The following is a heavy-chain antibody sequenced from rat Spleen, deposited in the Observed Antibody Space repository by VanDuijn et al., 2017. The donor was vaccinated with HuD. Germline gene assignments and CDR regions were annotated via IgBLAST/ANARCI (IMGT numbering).Heavy chain of an antibody. D-gene: IGHD1-10*01. Sequence: EVQLQESGPGLVKPSQSLSLTCSVTVYSITSSYRWSWIRKFPGNKLEWMGYINSEGTTNYNPSLKSRISFSRDTARNQFFLQLNSVTTEDTATYYCASITSYCYFDLWGPGTMVTVSS. CDR2: INSEGTT. CDR3: ASITSYCYFDL. V-gene: IGHV3-3*01. J-gene: IGHJ1*01. CDR1: VYSITSSYR.